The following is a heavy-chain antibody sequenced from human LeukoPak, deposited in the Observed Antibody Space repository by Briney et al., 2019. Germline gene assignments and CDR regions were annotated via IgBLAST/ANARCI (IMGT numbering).Heavy chain of an antibody. D-gene: IGHD3-22*01. J-gene: IGHJ3*02. CDR2: IYYSGST. Sequence: SETLSLTCTVSGGSISSYYWSWIRQPPGKGLEWIGYIYYSGSTNYNPSLKSRVTIPVDTSKNQFSLKLSSVTAADTAVYYCARVPMYYTMIFDIWGQGTMVTVSS. CDR3: ARVPMYYTMIFDI. CDR1: GGSISSYY. V-gene: IGHV4-59*01.